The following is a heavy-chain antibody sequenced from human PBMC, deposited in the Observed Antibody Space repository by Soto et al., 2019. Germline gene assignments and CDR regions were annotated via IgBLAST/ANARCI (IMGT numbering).Heavy chain of an antibody. V-gene: IGHV1-18*01. J-gene: IGHJ4*02. Sequence: ASVKVSCKASGYTFTSYGISWVRQAPGQGLEWMGWISAYNGNTNYAQKLQGRVTMTTDTSTSTAYMELRSLRSDDTAVYYCARVLDVDIVATPDYWGQGTLVTVSS. CDR3: ARVLDVDIVATPDY. D-gene: IGHD5-12*01. CDR2: ISAYNGNT. CDR1: GYTFTSYG.